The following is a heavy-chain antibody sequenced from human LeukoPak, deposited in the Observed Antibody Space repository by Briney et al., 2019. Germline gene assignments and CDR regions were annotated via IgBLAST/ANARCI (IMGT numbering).Heavy chain of an antibody. V-gene: IGHV3-74*03. Sequence: GGSLRLSCAASGFTFTSYWTHWVRQAPGKGLVWVSLINSDGSTTKYADSVKGRFTMSRDNAKNTLYLEMNSLRGEDTAVYYCATGGSSGWYHFEYWGQGTLVTVSS. CDR3: ATGGSSGWYHFEY. D-gene: IGHD6-19*01. CDR1: GFTFTSYW. CDR2: INSDGSTT. J-gene: IGHJ4*02.